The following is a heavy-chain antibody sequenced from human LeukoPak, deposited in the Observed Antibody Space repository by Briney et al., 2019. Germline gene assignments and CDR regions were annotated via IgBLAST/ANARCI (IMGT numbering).Heavy chain of an antibody. CDR2: MNPNSGNT. CDR3: ARGDWLLYRGYFDY. Sequence: ASVKVSCKASGYTFTSYDINWVRQATGQGLEWMGWMNPNSGNTGYAQKFQGRVTITRNTSISTAYMELSSLRSEDTAVYYCARGDWLLYRGYFDYWGQGTLVTVSS. J-gene: IGHJ4*02. CDR1: GYTFTSYD. V-gene: IGHV1-8*03. D-gene: IGHD3-9*01.